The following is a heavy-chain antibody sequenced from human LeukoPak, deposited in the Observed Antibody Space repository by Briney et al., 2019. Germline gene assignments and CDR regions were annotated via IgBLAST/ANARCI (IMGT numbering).Heavy chain of an antibody. Sequence: PGGSLRLSCAASGFTFSYYGMQWVRQAPGKGLEWVALIWHDGGKRYYADSVKGRFIISRDNSKNTLYLQKTTLRAEDTAVYYCARDADTSEFFSWLDLWGQGTLVTVSS. V-gene: IGHV3-33*01. CDR3: ARDADTSEFFSWLDL. CDR1: GFTFSYYG. J-gene: IGHJ5*02. CDR2: IWHDGGKR. D-gene: IGHD3-22*01.